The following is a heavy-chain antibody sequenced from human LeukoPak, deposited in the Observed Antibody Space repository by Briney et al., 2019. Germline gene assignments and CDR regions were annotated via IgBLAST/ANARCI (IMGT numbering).Heavy chain of an antibody. V-gene: IGHV3-9*01. D-gene: IGHD3-16*01. CDR1: GFTFDDYA. CDR3: AKDTKYDSRGAFDY. Sequence: PGRSLRLSCAASGFTFDDYAMHWVRHAPGKGLEWASGISWNSGSIGYADSVKGRFTISRDNAKNSLYLQMNSLRAEDTALYYCAKDTKYDSRGAFDYWGQGTLVTVSS. J-gene: IGHJ4*02. CDR2: ISWNSGSI.